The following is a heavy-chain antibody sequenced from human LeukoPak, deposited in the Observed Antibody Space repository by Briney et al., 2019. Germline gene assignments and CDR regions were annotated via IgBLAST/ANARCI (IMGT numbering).Heavy chain of an antibody. Sequence: ASVKVSCKASGYTFTGYYMHWVRQAPGQGLEWMGWINPNSGGTNYAQKFQGRVTMTRDTSISTAYMELSGLRSDDTAVYYCARTLYGDSPLDYWGQGTLVTVSS. J-gene: IGHJ4*02. D-gene: IGHD4-17*01. CDR1: GYTFTGYY. CDR3: ARTLYGDSPLDY. CDR2: INPNSGGT. V-gene: IGHV1-2*02.